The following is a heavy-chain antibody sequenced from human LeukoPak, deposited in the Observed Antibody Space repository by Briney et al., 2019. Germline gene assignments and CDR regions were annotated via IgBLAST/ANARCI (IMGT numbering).Heavy chain of an antibody. CDR1: GGTFSSYA. CDR2: IIPIFGTA. V-gene: IGHV1-69*13. J-gene: IGHJ5*02. D-gene: IGHD6-13*01. CDR3: ARSGSSWYKWFDP. Sequence: ASVKVSRKASGGTFSSYAISWVRQAPGQGLEWMGGIIPIFGTANYAQKFQGRVTITADESTSTAYMELSSLRSEDTAVYYCARSGSSWYKWFDPWGQGTLVTVSS.